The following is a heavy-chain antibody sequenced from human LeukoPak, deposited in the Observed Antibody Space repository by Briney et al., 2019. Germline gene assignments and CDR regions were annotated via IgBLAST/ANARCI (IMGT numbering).Heavy chain of an antibody. CDR2: IWYDGSNK. CDR3: ARGPYSSSNYYYYGMDV. Sequence: PGGSLRLSCAASGFTFGSYGMHWVRQAPGKGLEWVAAIWYDGSNKYYADSVKGRFTISRDNSKNTLYLQMNSLRAEDTAVYYCARGPYSSSNYYYYGMDVWGQGTTVTVSS. D-gene: IGHD6-13*01. V-gene: IGHV3-33*01. CDR1: GFTFGSYG. J-gene: IGHJ6*02.